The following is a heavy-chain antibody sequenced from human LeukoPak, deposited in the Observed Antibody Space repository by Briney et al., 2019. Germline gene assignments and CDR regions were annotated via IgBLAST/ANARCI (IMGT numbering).Heavy chain of an antibody. CDR2: IIPIFGTA. CDR1: GYTFTSYD. CDR3: ARDRAMIGAFDI. D-gene: IGHD3-22*01. V-gene: IGHV1-69*05. J-gene: IGHJ3*02. Sequence: GASVKVSCKASGYTFTSYDINWVRQAPGQGLEWMGGIIPIFGTANYAQKFQGRVTITTDESTSTAYMELSSLRSEDTAVYYCARDRAMIGAFDIWGQGTMVTVSS.